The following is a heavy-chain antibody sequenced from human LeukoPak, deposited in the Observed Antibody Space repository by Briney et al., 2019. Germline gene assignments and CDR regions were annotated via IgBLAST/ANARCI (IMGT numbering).Heavy chain of an antibody. CDR3: AKGVYYFDY. V-gene: IGHV4-34*01. CDR1: GGSFSGYY. D-gene: IGHD5/OR15-5a*01. CDR2: INHSGST. J-gene: IGHJ4*02. Sequence: SETLSLTCAVYGGSFSGYYWSWIRQPPGKGLEWIGEINHSGSTNYNPSLKSRVTISVDTSKNQFSLKLSSVTAADTAVYYCAKGVYYFDYWGQGTLVTVSS.